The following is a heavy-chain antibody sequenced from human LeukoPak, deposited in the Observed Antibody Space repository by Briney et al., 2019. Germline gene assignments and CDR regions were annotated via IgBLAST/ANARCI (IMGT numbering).Heavy chain of an antibody. CDR1: GFTFSSYG. CDR2: ISYDGSNK. Sequence: PGGSLRLSCAASGFTFSSYGMHWVRQAPGKGLEWVAVISYDGSNKYYADSVKGRFTISRDNSKNTLYLQMNSLRAEDTAVYYCAVYGSGSYPVAFDYWGQGTLVTVSS. D-gene: IGHD3-10*01. J-gene: IGHJ4*02. CDR3: AVYGSGSYPVAFDY. V-gene: IGHV3-30*03.